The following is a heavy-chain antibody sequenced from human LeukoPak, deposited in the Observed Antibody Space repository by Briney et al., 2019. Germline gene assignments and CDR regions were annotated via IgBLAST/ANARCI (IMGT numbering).Heavy chain of an antibody. D-gene: IGHD3-10*01. CDR3: ARDRDGGYFDY. V-gene: IGHV3-11*05. CDR2: ISSSGTYT. J-gene: IGHJ4*02. Sequence: GGSLRLSCADSAFTFSDYDMSWIRQAPGKGLEWVSYISSSGTYTNNADSVKGRFTISRDNAKNSLYLQMNSLRAEDTAVYYCARDRDGGYFDYWGQGTLVTVSS. CDR1: AFTFSDYD.